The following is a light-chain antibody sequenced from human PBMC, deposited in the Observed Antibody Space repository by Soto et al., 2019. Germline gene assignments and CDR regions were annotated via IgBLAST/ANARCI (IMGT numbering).Light chain of an antibody. Sequence: IPMTHAPSTLSSSLFYRFAITFLASQSISSWLAWYQQKPGKAPKLLIYDASSLESGVPSRFSGSGSGTEFTLTITSLQPDDFATYYCQQYNSYTWKFGQGTKVDIK. CDR1: QSISSW. CDR2: DAS. CDR3: QQYNSYTWK. J-gene: IGKJ1*01. V-gene: IGKV1-5*01.